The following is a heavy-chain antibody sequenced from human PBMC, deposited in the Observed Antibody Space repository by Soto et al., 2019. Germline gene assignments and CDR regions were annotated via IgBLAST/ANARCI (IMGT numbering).Heavy chain of an antibody. V-gene: IGHV4-31*03. D-gene: IGHD3-3*01. CDR2: IYYSGST. J-gene: IGHJ6*02. Sequence: PSETLSLTCTVSGGSISSGGYYWSWIRQHPGKGLEWIGYIYYSGSTYYNPSLKSRVTISVDTSKNQFSLKLSSVTAADTAVYYCATNYDFWSGLDKAYYYYGMDVWGQGTTVTVSS. CDR3: ATNYDFWSGLDKAYYYYGMDV. CDR1: GGSISSGGYY.